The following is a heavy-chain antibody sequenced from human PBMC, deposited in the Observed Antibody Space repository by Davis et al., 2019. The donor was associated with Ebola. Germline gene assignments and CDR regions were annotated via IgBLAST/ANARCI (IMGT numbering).Heavy chain of an antibody. CDR3: ARSATVTTAAFEY. CDR1: GGSFSGHY. V-gene: IGHV4-34*01. CDR2: INPCGIT. Sequence: PGGSLRLSCAVYGGSFSGHYWSWIRQPPGKGLEWLGEINPCGITNYNPSLKSRVIISLDTAKNQFYLRVNSVTAADTAVYYCARSATVTTAAFEYWGRGTLVTVSS. D-gene: IGHD4-17*01. J-gene: IGHJ4*02.